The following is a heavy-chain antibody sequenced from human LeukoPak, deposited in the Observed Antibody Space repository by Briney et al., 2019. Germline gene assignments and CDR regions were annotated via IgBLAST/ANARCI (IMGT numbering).Heavy chain of an antibody. Sequence: GGSLRLSCAASGFTFSSYAMSWVRQAPGKGLEWVSAISGSGGSTYYADSVKGRFTISRDNAKNSLYLQMNSLRAEDTAVYYCARESHESPDYWGQGTLVTVSS. J-gene: IGHJ4*02. CDR2: ISGSGGST. V-gene: IGHV3-23*01. CDR1: GFTFSSYA. CDR3: ARESHESPDY.